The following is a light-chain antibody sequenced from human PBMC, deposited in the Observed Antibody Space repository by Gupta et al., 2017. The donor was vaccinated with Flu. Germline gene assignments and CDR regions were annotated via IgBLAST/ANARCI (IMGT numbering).Light chain of an antibody. CDR3: AAWDDSLDDYV. CDR2: DNS. V-gene: IGLV1-44*01. J-gene: IGLJ1*01. Sequence: QYVVTPPPSASGTPGPRVTVTCSGSSSHLGTNPVKWYQQLPGTAPNLLIHDNSQRPSGVPDRFSGSKSGTSASLAISGLQFEDEADYYCAAWDDSLDDYVFGTGTKITVL. CDR1: SSHLGTNP.